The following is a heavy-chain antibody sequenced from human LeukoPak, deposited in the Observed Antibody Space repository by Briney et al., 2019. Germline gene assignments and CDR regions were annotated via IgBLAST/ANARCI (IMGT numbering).Heavy chain of an antibody. Sequence: SSETLSLTCTVSGDSISSSSYYWGWIRQPPGKGLEWIGSIYYSGSTYYNPSLKSRVTISVDTSKNQFSLKLSSVTAADTAVYYCARGTSSSWYRWFDYWGQGTLVTVSS. CDR1: GDSISSSSYY. V-gene: IGHV4-39*01. D-gene: IGHD6-13*01. CDR2: IYYSGST. CDR3: ARGTSSSWYRWFDY. J-gene: IGHJ4*02.